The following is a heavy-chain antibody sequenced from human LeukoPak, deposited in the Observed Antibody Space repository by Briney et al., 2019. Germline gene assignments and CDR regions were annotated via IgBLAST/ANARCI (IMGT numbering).Heavy chain of an antibody. CDR1: GGSISSYY. CDR3: ARNYGSGGDYYYYGMDV. Sequence: SETLSLTCTVSGGSISSYYWSWIRQPPGKGLEWIGYIYYSGSTNYNPSLKSRVTISVDTSKNQFSLKLTSVTAADTALYYCARNYGSGGDYYYYGMDVWGQGPRSPSP. D-gene: IGHD3-10*01. J-gene: IGHJ6*02. CDR2: IYYSGST. V-gene: IGHV4-59*01.